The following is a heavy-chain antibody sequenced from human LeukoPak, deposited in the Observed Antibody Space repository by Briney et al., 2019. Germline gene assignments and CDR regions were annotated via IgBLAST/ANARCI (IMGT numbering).Heavy chain of an antibody. CDR2: IYYSGST. CDR1: GGSISSYY. CDR3: ARGGYYFDY. Sequence: PSETLSLTCTVSGGSISSYYWSWIRQPPGKGLEWIGYIYYSGSTNYNPSLKSRVTISVDTSKNQFSLKLSSVTAADTAVYYCARGGYYFDYWGQGTLVTVSS. J-gene: IGHJ4*02. V-gene: IGHV4-59*01. D-gene: IGHD6-13*01.